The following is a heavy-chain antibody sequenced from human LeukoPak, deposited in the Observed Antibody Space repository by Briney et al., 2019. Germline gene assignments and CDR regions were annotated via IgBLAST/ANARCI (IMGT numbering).Heavy chain of an antibody. J-gene: IGHJ4*02. CDR1: EFTLGSYA. Sequence: GGSLRLSCAAPEFTLGSYAMSWVRQAPGKGLEWVSGISANGANTHYAESVRGRFIISRDNSKNTLYLQMNSLRAGDTALYFCAKYHNPDSTGPFHWGQGTLVTVSS. CDR3: AKYHNPDSTGPFH. CDR2: ISANGANT. D-gene: IGHD3-22*01. V-gene: IGHV3-23*01.